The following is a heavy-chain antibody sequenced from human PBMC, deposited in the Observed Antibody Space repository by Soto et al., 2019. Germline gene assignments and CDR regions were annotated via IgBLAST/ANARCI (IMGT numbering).Heavy chain of an antibody. Sequence: GTPALTCTVPGGSISSYYWSWIRQPPGKGLEWIGYIYYSGSTNYNPSLKSRVTISVDTSKNQFSLKLSSVTAADTAVYYCARSFAGRDIVVVPAAIPYYYYTDVWGKGTTVTVSS. CDR1: GGSISSYY. CDR2: IYYSGST. D-gene: IGHD2-2*01. J-gene: IGHJ6*03. V-gene: IGHV4-59*01. CDR3: ARSFAGRDIVVVPAAIPYYYYTDV.